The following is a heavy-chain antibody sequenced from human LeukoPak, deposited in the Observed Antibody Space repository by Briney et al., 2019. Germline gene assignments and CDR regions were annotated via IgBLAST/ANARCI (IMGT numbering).Heavy chain of an antibody. V-gene: IGHV3-23*01. Sequence: GGSLRLSCAASGFTFSSYALSWVRQAPGKGLEWVSSISGSGGSTYYSDSVKGRFTISRDTSKNALYLQLNSLRAEDTAVYYCAKDRSSGWYDAFDIWGQGTMVIVSS. D-gene: IGHD6-19*01. CDR2: ISGSGGST. J-gene: IGHJ3*02. CDR1: GFTFSSYA. CDR3: AKDRSSGWYDAFDI.